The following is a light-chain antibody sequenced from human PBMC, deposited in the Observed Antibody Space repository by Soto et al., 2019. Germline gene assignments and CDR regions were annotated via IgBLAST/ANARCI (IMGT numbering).Light chain of an antibody. Sequence: QSALTQPASVSGSPGQSITISCTGTSSDVGSYNLVSWYQQHPGKAPKLMIYEGSKRPSGVSNRFSGSKSGNTASLTIYGLQAEDEDYYYCCSYAGMVVFGGGTKVTVL. V-gene: IGLV2-23*01. CDR2: EGS. CDR3: CSYAGMVV. J-gene: IGLJ2*01. CDR1: SSDVGSYNL.